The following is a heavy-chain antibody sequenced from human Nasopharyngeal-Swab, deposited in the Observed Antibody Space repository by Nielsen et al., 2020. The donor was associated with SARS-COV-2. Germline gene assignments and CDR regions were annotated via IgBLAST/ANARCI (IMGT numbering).Heavy chain of an antibody. Sequence: GSLRLSCTISGGSISSYYWNWIRQPPGKGLVWIGYIYYSGSTNYNPSLKSRVTISVDTSKNQFSLKLSSVTAADTAVYYCARDLVCSGGSCYSNGFDYWGQGTLVTVSS. CDR3: ARDLVCSGGSCYSNGFDY. CDR2: IYYSGST. CDR1: GGSISSYY. V-gene: IGHV4-59*13. D-gene: IGHD2-15*01. J-gene: IGHJ4*02.